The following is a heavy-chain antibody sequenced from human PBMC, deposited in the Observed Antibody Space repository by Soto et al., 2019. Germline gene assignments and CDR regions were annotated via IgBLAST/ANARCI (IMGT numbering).Heavy chain of an antibody. J-gene: IGHJ4*02. V-gene: IGHV3-23*01. CDR3: AKDENLITMIVVVIKRGRFDY. Sequence: GGSLRLSCAASGFTFRSSAMSSVRQAPGKGLEWVSAISGSGGSKYYADSVKGRFTISRDNSKNTLYLQMNSLRAEDTAVYYCAKDENLITMIVVVIKRGRFDYWAQGTRVTVSS. D-gene: IGHD3-22*01. CDR2: ISGSGGSK. CDR1: GFTFRSSA.